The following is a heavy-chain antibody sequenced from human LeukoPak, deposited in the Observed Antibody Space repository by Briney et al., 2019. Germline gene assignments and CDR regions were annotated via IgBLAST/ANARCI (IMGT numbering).Heavy chain of an antibody. CDR3: ARGGYSGSYFAY. CDR1: GFTFDDYG. Sequence: GSLRLSCAASGFTFDDYGMSWVRQAPGKGLEWVSGINWNGGSTGYADSVKGRFTISRDNAKNSLYLQMNSLRAEDTASYYCARGGYSGSYFAYWGQGTLVTVSS. V-gene: IGHV3-20*04. J-gene: IGHJ4*02. CDR2: INWNGGST. D-gene: IGHD1-26*01.